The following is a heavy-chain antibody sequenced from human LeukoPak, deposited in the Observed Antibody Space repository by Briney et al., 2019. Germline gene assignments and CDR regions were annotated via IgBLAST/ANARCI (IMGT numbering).Heavy chain of an antibody. J-gene: IGHJ3*02. CDR1: GFTFSDYY. CDR3: ARDYSSSWYAFLDAFDI. Sequence: GGSLRLSCAASGFTFSDYYMSWIRQAPGKGLEWVSYISSSGSTTYYADSVKGRFTISRDNAKNSLYLQMNSLRAEDTAVYYCARDYSSSWYAFLDAFDIWGQGTMVTVSS. V-gene: IGHV3-11*01. D-gene: IGHD6-13*01. CDR2: ISSSGSTT.